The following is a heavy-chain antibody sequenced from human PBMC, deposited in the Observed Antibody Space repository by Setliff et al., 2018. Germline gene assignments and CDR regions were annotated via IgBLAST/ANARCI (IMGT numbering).Heavy chain of an antibody. V-gene: IGHV1-69*13. CDR3: ATNGYYYDSSGSYYFDY. Sequence: GASVKVSCKASGGTFSSYAISWVRQAPGQGLEWMGGIIPIFGTANYAQKFQGRVTITADESTSTAYMELSSLRSEDTAVYYCATNGYYYDSSGSYYFDYWGQGTLVTVSS. D-gene: IGHD3-22*01. CDR1: GGTFSSYA. CDR2: IIPIFGTA. J-gene: IGHJ4*02.